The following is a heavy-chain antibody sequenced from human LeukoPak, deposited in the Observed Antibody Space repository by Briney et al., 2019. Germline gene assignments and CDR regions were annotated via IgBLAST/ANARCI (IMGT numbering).Heavy chain of an antibody. CDR1: GGSFSGYY. V-gene: IGHV4-34*01. CDR2: INHSGTP. J-gene: IGHJ6*02. Sequence: SETLSLTCAVYGGSFSGYYWSWIRQPPGKGLEWIGEINHSGTPNYNPSLKSRVTISVDTSKNQFSLKLSSVTAADTAVYYCVRDSYYDFWSGYYNTPNYYYYGMDVWGQGTTVTVSS. D-gene: IGHD3-3*01. CDR3: VRDSYYDFWSGYYNTPNYYYYGMDV.